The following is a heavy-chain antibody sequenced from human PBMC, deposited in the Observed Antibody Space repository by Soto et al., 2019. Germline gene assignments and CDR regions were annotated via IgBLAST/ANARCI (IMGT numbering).Heavy chain of an antibody. Sequence: QVQLVQSGAEVKKPGSSVKVSCKASGGTFSSYAISWVRQAPGQGLEWMGGIIPIFGTANYAQKFQGRVMXTXDXSPXTAYMELSSLRSEDTAVYYCARHVPAAGYYYGMDVWGQGTTVTVSS. CDR1: GGTFSSYA. D-gene: IGHD2-2*01. J-gene: IGHJ6*02. CDR3: ARHVPAAGYYYGMDV. CDR2: IIPIFGTA. V-gene: IGHV1-69*05.